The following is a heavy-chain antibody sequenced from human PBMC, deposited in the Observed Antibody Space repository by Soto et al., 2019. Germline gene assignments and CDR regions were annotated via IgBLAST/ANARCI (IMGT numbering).Heavy chain of an antibody. V-gene: IGHV3-33*01. CDR2: IWYDGSKK. J-gene: IGHJ4*02. CDR3: ARGYSSGWWLFDY. D-gene: IGHD6-13*01. CDR1: GFTFSSYG. Sequence: QVQLVESGGGVVQPGRSLRLSCAASGFTFSSYGMHWVRQAPGKGLEWVAVIWYDGSKKYYADSVKGRFTISRDNSKNALYLQMNSLRVEDTAVYYCARGYSSGWWLFDYWGQGTLVTGS.